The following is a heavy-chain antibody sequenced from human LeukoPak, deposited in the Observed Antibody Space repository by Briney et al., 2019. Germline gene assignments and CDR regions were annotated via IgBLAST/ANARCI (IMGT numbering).Heavy chain of an antibody. D-gene: IGHD3-22*01. CDR2: INTDGSST. CDR3: ARDNYYDSSGLGY. V-gene: IGHV3-74*01. CDR1: GFTFSNYW. Sequence: GGSLRLSCAASGFTFSNYWMHWVRQVPGEGLVWVSRINTDGSSTNYADSVKGRFTISRDNAKNSLYLQMNSLRAEDTAVYYCARDNYYDSSGLGYWGQGTLVTVSS. J-gene: IGHJ4*02.